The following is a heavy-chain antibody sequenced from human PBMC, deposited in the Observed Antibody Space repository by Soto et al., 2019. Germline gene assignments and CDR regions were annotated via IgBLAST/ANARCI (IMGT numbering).Heavy chain of an antibody. V-gene: IGHV3-30*18. CDR3: AKDLSTTGTYYYYGMDV. J-gene: IGHJ6*02. CDR1: GFTFSSYG. Sequence: SLRLSCAASGFTFSSYGMHWVPQAPGKGLEWVAVISYDGSNKYYADSVKGRFTISRDNSKNTLYLQMNSLRAEDTAVYYCAKDLSTTGTYYYYGMDVWGQGTTVTVSS. CDR2: ISYDGSNK. D-gene: IGHD1-1*01.